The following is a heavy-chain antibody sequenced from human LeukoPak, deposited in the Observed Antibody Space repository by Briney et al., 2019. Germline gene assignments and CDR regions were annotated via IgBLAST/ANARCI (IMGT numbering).Heavy chain of an antibody. J-gene: IGHJ4*02. Sequence: PSETLSLTCNVSGGSISSYYWSWIRQPAGKGLEWIGLIYTSGGTNYNPSLKNRVTMSVDTSKNRFSLKLSSVTAADTAVYYCARAGSGALRDWGQGTLVTVSS. CDR2: IYTSGGT. D-gene: IGHD3-10*01. CDR3: ARAGSGALRD. V-gene: IGHV4-4*07. CDR1: GGSISSYY.